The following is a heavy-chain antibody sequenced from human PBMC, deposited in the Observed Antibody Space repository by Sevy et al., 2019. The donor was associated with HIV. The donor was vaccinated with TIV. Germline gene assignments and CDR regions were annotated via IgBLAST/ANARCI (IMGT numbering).Heavy chain of an antibody. J-gene: IGHJ4*02. V-gene: IGHV1-2*02. CDR2: INPNSGGT. D-gene: IGHD3-3*01. CDR3: ARGQLQFLEWFLGDS. CDR1: GYTFTDYF. Sequence: ASVKVSCKASGYTFTDYFMHWVRQAPGQGLEWMGWINPNSGGTNYAQKFQGRVTMTRDTSISTAYMERNRLRSDDTAVYYCARGQLQFLEWFLGDSGGQGTLVTVSS.